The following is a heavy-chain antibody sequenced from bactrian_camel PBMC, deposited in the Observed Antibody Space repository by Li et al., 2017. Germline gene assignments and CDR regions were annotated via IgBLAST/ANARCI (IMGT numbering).Heavy chain of an antibody. J-gene: IGHJ4*01. V-gene: IGHV3S40*01. CDR3: AAAEGSACDPGWVEGYDH. CDR2: IYTGGGST. CDR1: GYTFSANC. D-gene: IGHD5*01. Sequence: DVQLVESGGASVQVGGSLRLSCAASGYTFSANCMGWFRQAPGNEREEVATIYTGGGSTSYADSVKGRFTISQISQDNAKRTVYLQMNRLNPEDSATYYCAAAEGSACDPGWVEGYDHWGQGTQVTVS.